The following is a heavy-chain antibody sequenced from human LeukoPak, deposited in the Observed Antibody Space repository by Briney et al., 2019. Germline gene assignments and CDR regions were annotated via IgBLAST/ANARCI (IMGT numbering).Heavy chain of an antibody. CDR2: IYYSGST. CDR1: GGSISSYF. D-gene: IGHD6-19*01. CDR3: ARGNGSGWYRGFDY. V-gene: IGHV4-59*01. Sequence: SETLSLTCTVSGGSISSYFWSWIRQPPGKGLEWIGYIYYSGSTNYNPSLKSRVTISVDTSKNQFSLKVNSVTAADTAVYYCARGNGSGWYRGFDYWGPGTPVTVSS. J-gene: IGHJ4*02.